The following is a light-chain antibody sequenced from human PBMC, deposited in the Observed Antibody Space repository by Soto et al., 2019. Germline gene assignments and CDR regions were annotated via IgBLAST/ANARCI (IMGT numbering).Light chain of an antibody. CDR2: RAS. V-gene: IGKV1-5*03. Sequence: DIQMTQSPSTLAASVGARVTITCRASQSISSWLSWYQQKPGKAPKLLIYRASKLTSGVPSRFSGSGSGTEFTLTISSLQPDDFATYHCQQYKSFPLTFCSGTNVDI. CDR1: QSISSW. J-gene: IGKJ3*01. CDR3: QQYKSFPLT.